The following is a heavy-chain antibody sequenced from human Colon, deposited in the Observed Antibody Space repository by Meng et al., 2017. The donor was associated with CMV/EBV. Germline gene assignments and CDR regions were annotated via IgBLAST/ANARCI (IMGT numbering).Heavy chain of an antibody. D-gene: IGHD6-13*01. CDR2: IYPQDGGT. CDR1: RYTFTANH. CDR3: VRESWYFDF. J-gene: IGHJ4*02. V-gene: IGHV1-2*02. Sequence: HGQLVPSRTEVKKPGASAKGSFTTSRYTFTANHLHWVRQAPGHGLEWMGWIYPQDGGTYFAQKFQDRVTLTRDTSITTAYMELSGLTSDDTAIYYCVRESWYFDFWGEGTLVTVSS.